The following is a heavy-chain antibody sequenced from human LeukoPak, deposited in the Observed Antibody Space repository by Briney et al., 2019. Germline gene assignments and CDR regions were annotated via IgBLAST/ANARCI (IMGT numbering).Heavy chain of an antibody. Sequence: GGSLRLSCAASGFTFNHYWMSWVRQISGTGLQWVAKIHPDGTETHYVDSVKGRFTFSRDNAKNSMYLQMNSLTADDTAVYYCVRERAGFDYWGQGTLVTVSS. CDR1: GFTFNHYW. CDR3: VRERAGFDY. J-gene: IGHJ4*02. V-gene: IGHV3-7*01. CDR2: IHPDGTET.